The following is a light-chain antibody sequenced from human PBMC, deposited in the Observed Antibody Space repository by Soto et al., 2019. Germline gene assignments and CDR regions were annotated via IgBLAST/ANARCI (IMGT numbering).Light chain of an antibody. CDR3: QQYNNCPPWT. V-gene: IGKV3-15*01. CDR2: GAS. CDR1: QSVSSN. Sequence: EIVMTQSPATLSVSPGERATLSCRASQSVSSNLAWYQQKPGQAPRLLIYGASTRATGIPARFSGSGSGTVFTLTISSLQSEDFAVYYCQQYNNCPPWTFGQGTKVEIK. J-gene: IGKJ1*01.